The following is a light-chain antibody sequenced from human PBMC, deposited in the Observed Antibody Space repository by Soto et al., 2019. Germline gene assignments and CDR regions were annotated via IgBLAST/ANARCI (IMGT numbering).Light chain of an antibody. CDR2: EVS. V-gene: IGLV2-14*01. Sequence: QSVLTQPASVSGSPGQSITISCTGTSSDIGHYNYVSWYQQHPGKAPKLMIYEVSNRPSGVSNRFSGSKSGNTASLTISGLQAEDEADYYCSSYTSSSTPWVFGGGTQLTVL. CDR1: SSDIGHYNY. J-gene: IGLJ3*02. CDR3: SSYTSSSTPWV.